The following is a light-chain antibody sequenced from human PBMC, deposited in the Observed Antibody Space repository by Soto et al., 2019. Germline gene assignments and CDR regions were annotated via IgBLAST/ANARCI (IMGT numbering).Light chain of an antibody. CDR3: HQYVDSPET. CDR1: QSVTGNH. V-gene: IGKV3-20*01. CDR2: GAS. J-gene: IGKJ1*01. Sequence: EIVLTQSPGTLSLSPGERATLSCRASQSVTGNHLGWYQQKPGQPPRLLIYGASNRATGIPDRFSGSGSGTDFTLTSSRLAPEDFVVYCCHQYVDSPETFGPGTKVEIK.